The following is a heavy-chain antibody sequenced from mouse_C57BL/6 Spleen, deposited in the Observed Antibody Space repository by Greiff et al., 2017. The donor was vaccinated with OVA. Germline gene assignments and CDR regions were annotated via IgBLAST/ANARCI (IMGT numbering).Heavy chain of an antibody. CDR2: IAPSDSYT. V-gene: IGHV1-69*01. J-gene: IGHJ1*03. CDR1: GYTFTSYW. CDR3: ARSLTTVVARYFDV. D-gene: IGHD1-1*01. Sequence: QVQLKQPGAELVMPGASVKLSCKASGYTFTSYWMHWVKQRPGQGLEWIGEIAPSDSYTNYNQKFKGKSTLTVDTSSSTAYMQLSSLTSEDSAVYYCARSLTTVVARYFDVGGTGTTVTVSS.